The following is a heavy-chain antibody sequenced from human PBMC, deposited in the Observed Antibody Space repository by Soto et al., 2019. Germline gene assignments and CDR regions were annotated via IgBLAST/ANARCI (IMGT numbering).Heavy chain of an antibody. CDR2: IYYSGST. CDR1: GGSISSGGYY. D-gene: IGHD6-19*01. J-gene: IGHJ4*02. Sequence: QVQLQESGPGLVKPSQTLSLTCTVSGGSISSGGYYWSWIRQHPGKGLEWIGYIYYSGSTYYNPSLKSRVTISVATSKNQFSLKLSFVTAAHTAVYYCARLSSGWYFFDYWGQGTLVTVSS. V-gene: IGHV4-31*03. CDR3: ARLSSGWYFFDY.